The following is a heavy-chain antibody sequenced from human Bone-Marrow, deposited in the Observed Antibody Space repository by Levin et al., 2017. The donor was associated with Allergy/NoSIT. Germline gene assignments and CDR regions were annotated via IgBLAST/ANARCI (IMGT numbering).Heavy chain of an antibody. J-gene: IGHJ4*02. CDR1: ENTSGFTFAYYA. Sequence: GESLKISCAASENTSGFTFAYYAINWVRQAPGKGLEWVSVISATGHKTDYADSVKGRFSLSRDNSKNTVYLEMSGLRAEDTAVYYCANLYGSGSYYKGVGSDDHWGRGTLVTVSS. CDR3: ANLYGSGSYYKGVGSDDH. D-gene: IGHD3-10*01. V-gene: IGHV3-23*01. CDR2: ISATGHKT.